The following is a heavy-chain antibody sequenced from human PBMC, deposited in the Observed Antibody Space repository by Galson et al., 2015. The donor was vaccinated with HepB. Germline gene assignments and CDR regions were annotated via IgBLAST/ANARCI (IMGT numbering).Heavy chain of an antibody. J-gene: IGHJ2*01. CDR1: GFTFSSYA. Sequence: SLRLSCAASGFTFSSYAMSWVRQAPGKGLEWVSAISGSGGSTYYADSVKGRFTISRDNSRNTLYLQMNSLRAEDTAVYYCAKDHSGGWYGYFDLWGRGTLVTVSS. CDR3: AKDHSGGWYGYFDL. CDR2: ISGSGGST. V-gene: IGHV3-23*01. D-gene: IGHD6-19*01.